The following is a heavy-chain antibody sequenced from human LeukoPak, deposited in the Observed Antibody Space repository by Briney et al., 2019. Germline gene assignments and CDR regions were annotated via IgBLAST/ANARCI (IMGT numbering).Heavy chain of an antibody. Sequence: GASVKVSCKASGYTFTSYYMHWVRLAPGQGLEWMGIINPSGGSTSYAQKFQGRVTMTRDMSTSTVYMELSSLRSEDTAVYYCARGSITMIVVVRDAFDIWGQGTMVTVSS. CDR2: INPSGGST. V-gene: IGHV1-46*01. CDR1: GYTFTSYY. CDR3: ARGSITMIVVVRDAFDI. D-gene: IGHD3-22*01. J-gene: IGHJ3*02.